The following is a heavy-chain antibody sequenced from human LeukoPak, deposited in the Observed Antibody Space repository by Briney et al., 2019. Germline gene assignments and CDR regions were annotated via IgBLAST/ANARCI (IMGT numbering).Heavy chain of an antibody. CDR3: ATAPLWFGEFEDY. CDR1: GHSLSELS. J-gene: IGHJ4*02. CDR2: FDPEDGET. V-gene: IGHV1-24*01. D-gene: IGHD3-10*01. Sequence: ASVNVSCKVSGHSLSELSIHWVRQAPGKGLEWMGGFDPEDGETIYAQKFQGRVTMTEDTSSDTAYMDLSSLRSEDTAIYYCATAPLWFGEFEDYWGQGTLVIVSS.